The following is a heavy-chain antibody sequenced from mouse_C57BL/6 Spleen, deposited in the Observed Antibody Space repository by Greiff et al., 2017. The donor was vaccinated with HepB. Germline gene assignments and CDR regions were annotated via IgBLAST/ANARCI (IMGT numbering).Heavy chain of an antibody. CDR1: GYSITSGYY. CDR3: ARWGYGSSFDY. V-gene: IGHV3-6*01. J-gene: IGHJ2*01. Sequence: EVKLQESGPGLVKPSQSLSLTCSVTGYSITSGYYWNWIRQFPGNKLEWMGYISYDGSNNYNPSLKNRISITRDTSKNQFFLKLNSVTTEDTATYYCARWGYGSSFDYWGQGTTLTVSS. D-gene: IGHD1-1*01. CDR2: ISYDGSN.